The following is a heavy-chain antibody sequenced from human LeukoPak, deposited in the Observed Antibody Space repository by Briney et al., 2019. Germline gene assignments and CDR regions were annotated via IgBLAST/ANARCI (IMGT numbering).Heavy chain of an antibody. CDR3: ARDLGTRDGYNPPNLFDN. Sequence: ASVKVSCKASGYTFTSYGISWVRQAPGQGLEWMGWISAYNGNTNYAQKLQGRVTITADDSTSTAYMELSSLRSEDTAVYYCARDLGTRDGYNPPNLFDNWGQGTLVTVSS. D-gene: IGHD5-24*01. V-gene: IGHV1-18*01. CDR2: ISAYNGNT. CDR1: GYTFTSYG. J-gene: IGHJ4*02.